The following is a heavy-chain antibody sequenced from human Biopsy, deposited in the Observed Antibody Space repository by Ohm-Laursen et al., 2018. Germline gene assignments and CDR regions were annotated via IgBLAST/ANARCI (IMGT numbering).Heavy chain of an antibody. D-gene: IGHD5-18*01. CDR1: GFTFNNYG. J-gene: IGHJ4*02. CDR2: TFESGDTT. V-gene: IGHV3-23*01. Sequence: SLRLSCTASGFTFNNYGMQWVRQAPGKGLEWVSVTFESGDTTHYGDSVKGRFSVSRDNSKSTLYLQMNSLRAEDTAVYYCAKTLGDSYGSRYFDYWGQGTLVTVSS. CDR3: AKTLGDSYGSRYFDY.